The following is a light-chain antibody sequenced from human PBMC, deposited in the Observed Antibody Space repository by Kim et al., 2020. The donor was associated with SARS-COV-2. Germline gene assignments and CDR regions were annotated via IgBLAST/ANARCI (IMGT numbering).Light chain of an antibody. CDR3: QQYNNWPHT. V-gene: IGKV3-15*01. J-gene: IGKJ1*01. CDR1: QSANSN. Sequence: VSPGGRATLSCRASQSANSNLAWYQQKAGQAPRLLIYGASTRATGIPARFSGSGSGTEFTLTISSLQSEDFAVYHCQQYNNWPHTFGQGTKVDIK. CDR2: GAS.